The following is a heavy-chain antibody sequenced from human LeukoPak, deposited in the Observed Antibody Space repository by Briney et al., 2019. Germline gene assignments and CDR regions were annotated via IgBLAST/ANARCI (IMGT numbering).Heavy chain of an antibody. Sequence: GGSLRLSWAASGFTFSEYSMSWVRQAPGKGLEWVSNIRANGRDRYYTDSVKGRFTISRDNSKSTVYLEMNSLRAEDTAVYYCAKGGYTTCFDPWGQGTLVTVSS. V-gene: IGHV3-23*01. CDR2: IRANGRDR. J-gene: IGHJ5*02. CDR3: AKGGYTTCFDP. D-gene: IGHD6-13*01. CDR1: GFTFSEYS.